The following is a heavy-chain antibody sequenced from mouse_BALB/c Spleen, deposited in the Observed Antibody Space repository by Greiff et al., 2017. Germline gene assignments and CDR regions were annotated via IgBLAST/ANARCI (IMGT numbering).Heavy chain of an antibody. J-gene: IGHJ4*01. CDR1: GYTFSSYW. Sequence: QVQLKESGAELMKPGASVKISCKATGYTFSSYWIEWVKQRPGHGLEWIGEILPGSGSTNYNEKFKGKATFTADTSSNTAYMQLSSLTSEDSAVYYCATLYYYGSSHYYAMDYWGQGTTLTVSS. V-gene: IGHV1-9*01. CDR2: ILPGSGST. CDR3: ATLYYYGSSHYYAMDY. D-gene: IGHD1-1*01.